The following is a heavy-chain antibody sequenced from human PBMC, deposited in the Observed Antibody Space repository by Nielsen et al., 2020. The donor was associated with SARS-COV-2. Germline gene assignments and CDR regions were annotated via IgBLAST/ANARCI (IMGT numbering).Heavy chain of an antibody. Sequence: GESLKISCAASGFTFDDYGMSWVRQAPGKGLEWVSGINWNGGSTGYADSVKGRFTISRDNAKNSLYLQMNSLRAEDTALYYCAKLAYSGSYYEVGDYWGQGTLVTVSS. V-gene: IGHV3-20*04. D-gene: IGHD1-26*01. CDR3: AKLAYSGSYYEVGDY. CDR2: INWNGGST. J-gene: IGHJ4*02. CDR1: GFTFDDYG.